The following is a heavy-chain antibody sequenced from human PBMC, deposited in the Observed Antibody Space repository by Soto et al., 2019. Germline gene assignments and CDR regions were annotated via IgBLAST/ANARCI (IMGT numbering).Heavy chain of an antibody. CDR2: IWYDGTQK. V-gene: IGHV3-33*01. CDR3: ARAGGTTVTGLWHFDS. CDR1: GFTFNTYS. J-gene: IGHJ4*02. Sequence: GSLRLSCEASGFTFNTYSMHWVRQPPGKGLEWLAAIWYDGTQKYYADSVKGRFIISRDNSKKTLYLEMNSLRAEDTAVYYCARAGGTTVTGLWHFDSWGQGTLVTVSS. D-gene: IGHD4-17*01.